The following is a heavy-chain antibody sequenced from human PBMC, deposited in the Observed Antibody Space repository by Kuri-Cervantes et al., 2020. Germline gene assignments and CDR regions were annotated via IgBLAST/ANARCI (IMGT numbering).Heavy chain of an antibody. CDR2: IYYSGST. V-gene: IGHV4-34*01. CDR1: GGSFSDYY. CDR3: ARV. J-gene: IGHJ6*04. Sequence: SETLSLTCAVYGGSFSDYYWTWIRQPPGKGLEWIGSIYYSGSTYYNPSLKSRVTISVDTSKNQFSLKLSSVTAADTAVYYCARVWGKGTTVTVSS.